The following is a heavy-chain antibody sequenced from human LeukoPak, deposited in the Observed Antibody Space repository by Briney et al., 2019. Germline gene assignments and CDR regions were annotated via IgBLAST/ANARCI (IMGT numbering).Heavy chain of an antibody. CDR2: INWNSGNI. CDR1: GFTFGDYA. D-gene: IGHD5-12*01. V-gene: IGHV3-9*01. CDR3: AKAITNSGYDY. J-gene: IGHJ4*02. Sequence: GGSLRLSCVASGFTFGDYAMHWVRQTPGKGLEWVSGINWNSGNIGYADSVKGRFTISRDNAKNSLYLQMNSLRPDDTALYYCAKAITNSGYDYWGQGSLVTVSS.